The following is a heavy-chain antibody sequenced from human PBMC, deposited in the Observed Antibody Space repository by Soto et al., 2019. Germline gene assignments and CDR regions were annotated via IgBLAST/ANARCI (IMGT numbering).Heavy chain of an antibody. CDR3: TLSYGDSYYYYYGMDV. Sequence: GESLKISCVGSGFSFSRYTVGWVRQVPGKGLEWMGVINPGDSDTIYSPSFQGQVTISADKSISTAYLQWSSLKASDTAMYYCTLSYGDSYYYYYGMDVWGQGTTVTVSS. D-gene: IGHD4-17*01. CDR2: INPGDSDT. J-gene: IGHJ6*02. V-gene: IGHV5-51*01. CDR1: GFSFSRYT.